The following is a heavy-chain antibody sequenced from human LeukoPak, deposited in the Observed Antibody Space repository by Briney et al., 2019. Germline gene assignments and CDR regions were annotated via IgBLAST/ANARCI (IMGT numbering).Heavy chain of an antibody. CDR2: IYYSGST. Sequence: NSSETPSLTCTVSGGSISSAGYYWSWIRQPPGKGLEWIGYIYYSGSTYYNPSLKSRVTISVDTSKNQFSLKLSSVTAADTAVYYCARDGAIGASLDPWGQGTLVTVSS. CDR3: ARDGAIGASLDP. CDR1: GGSISSAGYY. D-gene: IGHD4/OR15-4a*01. J-gene: IGHJ5*02. V-gene: IGHV4-31*03.